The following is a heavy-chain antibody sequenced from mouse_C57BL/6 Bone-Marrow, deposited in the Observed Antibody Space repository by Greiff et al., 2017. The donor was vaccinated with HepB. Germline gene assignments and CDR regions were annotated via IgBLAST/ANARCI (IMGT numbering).Heavy chain of an antibody. V-gene: IGHV1-55*01. J-gene: IGHJ1*03. CDR3: ARSGSNCSYWYFDV. CDR2: IYPGSGST. D-gene: IGHD2-5*01. CDR1: GYTFTSYW. Sequence: QVQLQQPGAELVKPGASVKMSCKASGYTFTSYWITWVKQRPGQGLEWIGDIYPGSGSTTYNENFKSKATLTVETSSSTAYMQLSSLTSEDSAVHYWARSGSNCSYWYFDVWGTGTTVTVSS.